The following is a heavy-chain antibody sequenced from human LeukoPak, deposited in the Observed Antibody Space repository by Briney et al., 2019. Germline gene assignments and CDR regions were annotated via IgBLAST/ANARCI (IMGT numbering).Heavy chain of an antibody. CDR1: GFTFSTYA. D-gene: IGHD6-19*01. Sequence: GGSLRLSCTASGFTFSTYAMTWVRQAPGKALEWVSVISHGGDSAWYADSVKGRFTISRDNSKSTLFLQMNSLRADDTAIYYCAKGRSGWYEGLDYWGQGILVTVSS. CDR3: AKGRSGWYEGLDY. CDR2: ISHGGDSA. J-gene: IGHJ4*02. V-gene: IGHV3-23*01.